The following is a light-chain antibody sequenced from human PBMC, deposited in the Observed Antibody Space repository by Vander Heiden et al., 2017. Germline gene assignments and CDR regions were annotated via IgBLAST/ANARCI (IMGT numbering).Light chain of an antibody. V-gene: IGKV3-11*01. J-gene: IGKJ1*01. CDR3: QHRSGWLPGT. CDR2: EAS. Sequence: EIVLTQSPATLSLSPGEGATLSCRASQSVSSYLAWYQHKPGQAPRLLICEASNRATGIPGRFSGTGSGTDFTLTISSLEPEDSAVYYCQHRSGWLPGTFGPGTKVEIK. CDR1: QSVSSY.